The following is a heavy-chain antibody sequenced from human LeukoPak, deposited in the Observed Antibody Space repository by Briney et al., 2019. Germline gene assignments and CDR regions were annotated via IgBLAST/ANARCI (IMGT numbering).Heavy chain of an antibody. Sequence: SETLSLTCAVYGGSFSGYYWSWIRQPPGKGLEWIGEINHSGNTNNNPSLKSRVTISVDTSRNQFSLKLSSVTAADTAVYYCATRRGRYGMDVWGKGTTVAVSS. CDR1: GGSFSGYY. J-gene: IGHJ6*04. CDR2: INHSGNT. CDR3: ATRRGRYGMDV. V-gene: IGHV4-34*01.